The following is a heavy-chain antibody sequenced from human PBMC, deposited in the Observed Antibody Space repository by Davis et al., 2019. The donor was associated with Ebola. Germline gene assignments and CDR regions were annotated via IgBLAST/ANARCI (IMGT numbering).Heavy chain of an antibody. D-gene: IGHD3-16*01. CDR1: GYTFKNFA. Sequence: ASVKVSCKASGYTFKNFALMWVRQAPGQGLEWMGWINTNTGTPAYAQGFTGRFVFSLDTSVSTGYLQISSLKADDTAVYYCARGGRFDPWGQGTLVTVSS. CDR2: INTNTGTP. J-gene: IGHJ5*02. V-gene: IGHV7-4-1*02. CDR3: ARGGRFDP.